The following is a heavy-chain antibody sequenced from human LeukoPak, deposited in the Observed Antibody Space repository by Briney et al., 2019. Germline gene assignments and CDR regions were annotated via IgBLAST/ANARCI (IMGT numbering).Heavy chain of an antibody. Sequence: GGSLRLSCAASGFTVSSNYMSWVRQAPGKGLDWVSIIYSGGSTYYSDSVKGRFTISRDNSKNTLYLQMNSLRVEDTAVYYCARGPPLFDPWGQGTLVAVSS. V-gene: IGHV3-66*01. CDR1: GFTVSSNY. CDR2: IYSGGST. J-gene: IGHJ5*02. CDR3: ARGPPLFDP.